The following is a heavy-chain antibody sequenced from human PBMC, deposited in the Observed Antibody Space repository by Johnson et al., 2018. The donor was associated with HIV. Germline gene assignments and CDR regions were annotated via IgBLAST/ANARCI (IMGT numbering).Heavy chain of an antibody. CDR3: TTPSGSYVSSYDAFDI. J-gene: IGHJ3*02. Sequence: VQLVESGGGLVKPGGSLRLSCAASGFTFSNAWMSWVRQAPGKGLEWVGRIKSKPDGGTTDYAAPVKGRFTISRDDSKNTLYLQMNSLKTEDTAVYYCTTPSGSYVSSYDAFDIWGQGTMVTVSS. CDR2: IKSKPDGGTT. CDR1: GFTFSNAW. V-gene: IGHV3-15*01. D-gene: IGHD1-26*01.